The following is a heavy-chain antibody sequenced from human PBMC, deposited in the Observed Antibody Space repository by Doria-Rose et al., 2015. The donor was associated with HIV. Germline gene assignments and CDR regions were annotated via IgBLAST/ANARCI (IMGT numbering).Heavy chain of an antibody. CDR1: GGTFSSHT. D-gene: IGHD1-7*01. CDR2: IITLFGIT. Sequence: CKASGGTFSSHTISWVRQAPGQGLEWMGGIITLFGITIYAQRFQGRVTITADKITNTAYMELSSLTSEDTAVYYCARVSELRDRYYGMDVWGQGTTVTVSS. CDR3: ARVSELRDRYYGMDV. J-gene: IGHJ6*02. V-gene: IGHV1-69*17.